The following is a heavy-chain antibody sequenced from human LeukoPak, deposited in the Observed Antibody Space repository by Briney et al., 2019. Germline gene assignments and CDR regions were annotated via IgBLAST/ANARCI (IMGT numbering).Heavy chain of an antibody. CDR3: ARGPPINYDILTGYYNFDN. CDR1: GGSISSSSYY. J-gene: IGHJ4*02. D-gene: IGHD3-9*01. Sequence: PSETLSLTCTVSGGSISSSSYYWGWIRQPPEKGLEWIGEFNHSGRTKYNPSLISRVTISVDTSKNQFSLKLSSVTAADTAVYYCARGPPINYDILTGYYNFDNWGQGTLATASS. V-gene: IGHV4-39*07. CDR2: FNHSGRT.